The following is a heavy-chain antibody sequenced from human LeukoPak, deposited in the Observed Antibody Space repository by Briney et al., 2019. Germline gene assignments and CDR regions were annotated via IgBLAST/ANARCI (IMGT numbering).Heavy chain of an antibody. CDR3: ASYRRTYYYDSSGPGGAFDI. CDR2: ISAYNGNT. CDR1: GYTFTSYG. D-gene: IGHD3-22*01. V-gene: IGHV1-18*01. Sequence: ALVKVSCKTSGYTFTSYGISWVRQAPGQRLEWMGWISAYNGNTNYAQKLQGRVTMTTDTSTSTAYMELRRLRSDDTAVYYCASYRRTYYYDSSGPGGAFDIWGQGTMVTVSS. J-gene: IGHJ3*02.